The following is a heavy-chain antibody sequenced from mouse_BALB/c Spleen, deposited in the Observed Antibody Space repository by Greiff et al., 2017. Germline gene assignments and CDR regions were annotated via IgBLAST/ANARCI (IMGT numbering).Heavy chain of an antibody. CDR1: GYTFTSYW. CDR2: INPSNGRT. J-gene: IGHJ2*01. CDR3: ASYYYGSSYADY. V-gene: IGHV1S81*02. D-gene: IGHD1-1*01. Sequence: VQLQQPGAELVKPGASVKLSCKASGYTFTSYWMHWVKQRPGQGLEWIGEINPSNGRTNYNEKFKSKATLTVDKSSSTAYMQLSSLTSEDSAVYYCASYYYGSSYADYWGQGTTLTVSS.